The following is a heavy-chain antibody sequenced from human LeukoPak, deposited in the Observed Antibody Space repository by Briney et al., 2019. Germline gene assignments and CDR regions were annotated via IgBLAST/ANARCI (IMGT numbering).Heavy chain of an antibody. Sequence: GGSLRLSCAASGFTFSSYSMNWVRQAPGKGLEWVSYISSSSSTIYYADSVKGRFTISRDNAKNSLYLQMNSLRAEDTAVYYCAVGYCSGGSCYLLWGQGTLVTVSS. CDR2: ISSSSSTI. CDR1: GFTFSSYS. CDR3: AVGYCSGGSCYLL. J-gene: IGHJ4*02. V-gene: IGHV3-48*04. D-gene: IGHD2-15*01.